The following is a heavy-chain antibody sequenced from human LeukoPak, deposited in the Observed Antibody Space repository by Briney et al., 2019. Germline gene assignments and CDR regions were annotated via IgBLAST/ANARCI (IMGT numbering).Heavy chain of an antibody. CDR2: IHPSGNT. J-gene: IGHJ4*02. CDR1: GDSISSYY. CDR3: ARGPPPDFDY. Sequence: SETLSLTCTVSGDSISSYYWSWIRQPAGKGLEWIGRIHPSGNTNYNPSLKSRVTLSADTSKNQFSLKLGSLTAADTAVYYCARGPPPDFDYWGRGTLVTVSS. V-gene: IGHV4-4*07.